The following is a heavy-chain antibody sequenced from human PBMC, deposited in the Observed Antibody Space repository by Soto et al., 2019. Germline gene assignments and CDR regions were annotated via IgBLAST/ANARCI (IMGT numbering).Heavy chain of an antibody. V-gene: IGHV1-69*13. CDR2: IIPIFGTA. CDR1: GGTFSSYA. Sequence: SVKVSCKASGGTFSSYAISWVRQAPGQGLEWMGGIIPIFGTANYAQKFQGRVTITADESTSTAYMELSSLRSEDTAVYYCAREPQLRDGYNYWGQGTLVTVSS. J-gene: IGHJ4*02. CDR3: AREPQLRDGYNY. D-gene: IGHD5-12*01.